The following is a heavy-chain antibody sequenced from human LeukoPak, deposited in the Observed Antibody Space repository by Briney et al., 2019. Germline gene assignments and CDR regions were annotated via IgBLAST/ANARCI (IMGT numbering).Heavy chain of an antibody. CDR3: ARTKKPSIAAAEY. J-gene: IGHJ4*02. CDR1: GYTFTGYY. D-gene: IGHD6-13*01. Sequence: ASVKVSCTASGYTFTGYYMHWVRQAPGQGLEWMGWINPNSGGTNYAQKFQGRVTMTRDTSISTAYMELSRLRSDDTAVYYCARTKKPSIAAAEYWGQGTLVTVSS. V-gene: IGHV1-2*02. CDR2: INPNSGGT.